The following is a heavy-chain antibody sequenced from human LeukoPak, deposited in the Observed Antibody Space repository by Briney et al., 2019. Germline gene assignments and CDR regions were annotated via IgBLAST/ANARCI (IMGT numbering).Heavy chain of an antibody. CDR2: MNPNSGNT. V-gene: IGHV1-8*01. CDR3: ARLSGYASYSGFDY. CDR1: GYTFTSYD. J-gene: IGHJ4*02. Sequence: GPSVKVSCNASGYTFTSYDINWVRQATGQGLEWMGWMNPNSGNTGYAQKFQGRVTMTRNTSISTAYMELSRLRSDDTAVYYCARLSGYASYSGFDYWGQGTLVTVSS. D-gene: IGHD5-12*01.